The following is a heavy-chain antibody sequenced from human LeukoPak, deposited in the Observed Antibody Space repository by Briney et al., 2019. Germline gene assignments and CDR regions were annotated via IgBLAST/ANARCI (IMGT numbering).Heavy chain of an antibody. Sequence: GASVKVSCKASGGTFSSYAISWVRQAPGQGLEWMGGIIPIFGTANYAQKFQGRVTITADESTSTAYMELSSLRSEDTAVYYCATVVNNWNYVAFDIWGQGTMVTVSS. J-gene: IGHJ3*02. CDR2: IIPIFGTA. V-gene: IGHV1-69*13. D-gene: IGHD1-7*01. CDR3: ATVVNNWNYVAFDI. CDR1: GGTFSSYA.